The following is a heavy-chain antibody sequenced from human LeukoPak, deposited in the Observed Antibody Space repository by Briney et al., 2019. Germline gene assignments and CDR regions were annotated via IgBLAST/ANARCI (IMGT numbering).Heavy chain of an antibody. CDR2: IYYSGST. D-gene: IGHD6-13*01. CDR3: ARGSIAAPVFDS. V-gene: IGHV4-31*03. Sequence: SETLSLTCTVSGGSISSGGYYWSWIRQHPGTGLEWIGYIYYSGSTYYNPSLKSRVTISVDTSKNQFSLKLSSVTAADRAVYSCARGSIAAPVFDSGAQGPLAPV. J-gene: IGHJ4*02. CDR1: GGSISSGGYY.